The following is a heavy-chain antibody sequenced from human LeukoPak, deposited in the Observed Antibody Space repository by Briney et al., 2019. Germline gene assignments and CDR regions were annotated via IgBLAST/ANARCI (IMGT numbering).Heavy chain of an antibody. Sequence: SQTLSLTCAISGDSVSSNSAAWNWIRQSPSRGLEWLGRTYYRSKWYNDYAVSVKSRITINPDTSKNQFSLQLNSVTPEDTAVYYCAREKGLSKPVKIWFGELLPQADAFDIWGQGTMVTVSS. CDR1: GDSVSSNSAA. CDR2: TYYRSKWYN. J-gene: IGHJ3*02. CDR3: AREKGLSKPVKIWFGELLPQADAFDI. V-gene: IGHV6-1*01. D-gene: IGHD3-10*01.